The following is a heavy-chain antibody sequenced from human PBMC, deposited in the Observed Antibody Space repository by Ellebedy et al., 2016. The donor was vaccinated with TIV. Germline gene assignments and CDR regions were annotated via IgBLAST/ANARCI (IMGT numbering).Heavy chain of an antibody. CDR2: IYYSGTT. J-gene: IGHJ4*02. CDR1: GGSISGYY. Sequence: GSLRLSXTVSGGSISGYYWSWIRQPPGKGLEWIGHIYYSGTTNYNPSLKSRVTISVDTSKNQFSLKLSSVTAADTAVYYCSRLNYGDYDFDYWGQGTLVTVSS. CDR3: SRLNYGDYDFDY. V-gene: IGHV4-59*08. D-gene: IGHD4-17*01.